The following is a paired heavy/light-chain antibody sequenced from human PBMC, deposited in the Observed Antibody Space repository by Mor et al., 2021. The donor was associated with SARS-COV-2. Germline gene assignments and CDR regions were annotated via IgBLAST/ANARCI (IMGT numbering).Light chain of an antibody. Sequence: DIQMTQSPSSLSASVGDRVTITCQASQDISNYLNWYQQKPGKSPKLLIYDASNLETGVPSRFSGSESGTDFTFTISSLQPEDIATYYCQQYGNLPLTFGGGTKVEIK. CDR2: DAS. J-gene: IGKJ4*01. CDR3: QQYGNLPLT. CDR1: QDISNY. V-gene: IGKV1-33*01.
Heavy chain of an antibody. V-gene: IGHV1-24*01. J-gene: IGHJ6*02. Sequence: QVQLVQSGAEVKKPGASVKVSCKVSGYNLIELPMHWVRQAPGKGLEWMGGFDPEDGETIYAQKFQGRVTMTEDTSTDTAYMELSSLRSEDTAVYYCATASPRGRVATVYYYYYGMDVWGQGTTVTVSS. CDR2: FDPEDGET. CDR1: GYNLIELP. D-gene: IGHD5-12*01. CDR3: ATASPRGRVATVYYYYYGMDV.